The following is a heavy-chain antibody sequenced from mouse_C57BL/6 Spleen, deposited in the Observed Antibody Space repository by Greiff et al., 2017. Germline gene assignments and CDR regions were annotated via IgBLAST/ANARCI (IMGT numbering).Heavy chain of an antibody. D-gene: IGHD4-1*01. V-gene: IGHV1-15*01. CDR1: GYTFTDYE. J-gene: IGHJ3*01. Sequence: VQLQESGAELVRPGASVTLSCKASGYTFTDYEMHWVKQTPVHGLEWIGAIDPETGGTAYNQKFKGKAILTADKSSSTAYMELRSLTSEDSAVYYCTRGLGPWFAYWGQGTLVTVSA. CDR2: IDPETGGT. CDR3: TRGLGPWFAY.